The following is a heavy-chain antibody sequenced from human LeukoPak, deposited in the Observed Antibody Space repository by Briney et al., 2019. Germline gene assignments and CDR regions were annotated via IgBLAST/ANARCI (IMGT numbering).Heavy chain of an antibody. Sequence: SETLSLTCTVSGGSISSYYWSWIRQPPGKGLEWIGYIYYSGSTNYNPSLKSRVTISVDTSKNQFSLKLSSVTAADTAVYYCARDHGQWLARKYYYYGMDVWGKGTTVTVSS. V-gene: IGHV4-59*01. D-gene: IGHD6-19*01. J-gene: IGHJ6*04. CDR2: IYYSGST. CDR3: ARDHGQWLARKYYYYGMDV. CDR1: GGSISSYY.